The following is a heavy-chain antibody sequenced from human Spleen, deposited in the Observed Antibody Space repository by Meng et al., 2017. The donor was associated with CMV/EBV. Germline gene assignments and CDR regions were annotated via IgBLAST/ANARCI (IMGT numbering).Heavy chain of an antibody. J-gene: IGHJ6*02. CDR1: GYTFNSYD. D-gene: IGHD2-2*01. CDR2: ISAYNGNT. V-gene: IGHV1-18*01. Sequence: ASVKVSCKASGYTFNSYDINWVRQAPGQGLEWMGWISAYNGNTNYAQKLQGRVTMTTDTSTSTAYMELRSLRSDDTAVYYCARDIGGAVVVPAAIIGMDVWGQGTTVTVSS. CDR3: ARDIGGAVVVPAAIIGMDV.